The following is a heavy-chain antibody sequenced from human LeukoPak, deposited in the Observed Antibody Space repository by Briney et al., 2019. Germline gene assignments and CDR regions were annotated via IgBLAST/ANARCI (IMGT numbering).Heavy chain of an antibody. CDR1: GGTFSSYA. J-gene: IGHJ3*02. D-gene: IGHD3-9*01. V-gene: IGHV1-18*01. CDR3: AKNFDWLTDAFDI. CDR2: ISAYNGNT. Sequence: ASVKVSCKASGGTFSSYAINWVRQATGQGLEWMGWISAYNGNTNYAQKLQGRVTMTTDTSTSTAYMELRSLRSDDTAVYYCAKNFDWLTDAFDIWGQGTMVTVSS.